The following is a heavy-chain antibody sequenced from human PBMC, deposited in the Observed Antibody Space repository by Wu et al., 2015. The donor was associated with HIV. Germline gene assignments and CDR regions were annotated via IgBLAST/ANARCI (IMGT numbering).Heavy chain of an antibody. Sequence: QVQLVQSGAEVKKPGSSVKVSCKASGGTFSSYAISWVRQAPGQGLEWMGGIIPIFGTANYAQKFQGRVTITTDESTSTAYMELSSLRSEDTAVYYCARARTDRGYSGYGIWYYFDYVGPGNXGHRLL. D-gene: IGHD5-12*01. CDR3: ARARTDRGYSGYGIWYYFDY. V-gene: IGHV1-69*05. CDR1: GGTFSSYA. J-gene: IGHJ4*02. CDR2: IIPIFGTA.